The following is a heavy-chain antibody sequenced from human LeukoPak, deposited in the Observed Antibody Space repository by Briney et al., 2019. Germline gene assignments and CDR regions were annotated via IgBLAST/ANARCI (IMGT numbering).Heavy chain of an antibody. J-gene: IGHJ5*02. Sequence: SETLSLTCTVSGGSISSSSYYWGWIRQPPGKGLEWIGSIYYSGSTYYNPSLKSRVTISVDTSKNQFSLKLSSVTAADTAVYYCARSNYYDSSGPQAWFDPWGQGTLVTVSS. V-gene: IGHV4-39*07. CDR2: IYYSGST. D-gene: IGHD3-22*01. CDR1: GGSISSSSYY. CDR3: ARSNYYDSSGPQAWFDP.